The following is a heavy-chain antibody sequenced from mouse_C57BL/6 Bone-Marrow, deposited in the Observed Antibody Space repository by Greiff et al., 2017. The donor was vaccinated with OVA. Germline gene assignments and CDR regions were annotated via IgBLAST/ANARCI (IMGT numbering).Heavy chain of an antibody. V-gene: IGHV1-81*01. CDR2: IYPRSGNT. J-gene: IGHJ4*01. CDR3: ARSAYYSNLYAMDY. CDR1: GYTFTSYG. Sequence: VQLQQSGAELARPGASVHLSCKASGYTFTSYGISWVKQRTGQGLEWIGEIYPRSGNTYYNEKFKGKATLTADKSSSTAYMELRSLTSEDSAVYFCARSAYYSNLYAMDYWGQGTSVTVSS. D-gene: IGHD2-5*01.